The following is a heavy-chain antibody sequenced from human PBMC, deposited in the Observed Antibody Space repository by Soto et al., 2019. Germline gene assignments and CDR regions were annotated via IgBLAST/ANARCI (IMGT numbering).Heavy chain of an antibody. J-gene: IGHJ6*02. CDR1: GYSFIDYW. Sequence: GESLKISCKGSGYSFIDYWIGWVRQVPGKGLEWMGVIYPGDSDTRYSPSFQGQVTISADKSISTAYLQWSNLKASDTAMYYCARSRRGAYSSGWYSPSGYYNYGIDVWGQGTKVTVSS. CDR3: ARSRRGAYSSGWYSPSGYYNYGIDV. V-gene: IGHV5-51*01. D-gene: IGHD6-19*01. CDR2: IYPGDSDT.